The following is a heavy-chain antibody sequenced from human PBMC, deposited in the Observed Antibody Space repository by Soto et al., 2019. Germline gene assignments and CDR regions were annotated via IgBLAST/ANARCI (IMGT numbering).Heavy chain of an antibody. CDR3: ARGRLTQDY. J-gene: IGHJ4*02. V-gene: IGHV3-30*03. D-gene: IGHD2-21*01. Sequence: GGSLRLSCAASGFTFSSYGMHWVRQAPGKGLEWVAVISYDGSNKYYADSVRGRFSISRDNAENSLYLQMNSLRAEDTAVYYCARGRLTQDYWGQGTLVTVSS. CDR2: ISYDGSNK. CDR1: GFTFSSYG.